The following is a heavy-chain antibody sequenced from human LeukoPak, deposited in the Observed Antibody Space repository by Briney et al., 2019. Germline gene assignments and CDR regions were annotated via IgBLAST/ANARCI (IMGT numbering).Heavy chain of an antibody. CDR1: GGSISSYY. J-gene: IGHJ4*02. CDR3: ARDPSSSAFDY. V-gene: IGHV4-59*01. D-gene: IGHD6-6*01. Sequence: SETLSLTCTVSGGSISSYYWSWIRQPPGKGLEWIGYIYYSGSTNYNPSLKSRVTISVDTSKNQFSLKLSSVTAADTAVYYCARDPSSSAFDYWGQGTLVTVSS. CDR2: IYYSGST.